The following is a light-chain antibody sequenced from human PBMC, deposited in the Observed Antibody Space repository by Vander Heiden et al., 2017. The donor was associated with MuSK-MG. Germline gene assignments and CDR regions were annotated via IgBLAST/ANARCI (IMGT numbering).Light chain of an antibody. CDR1: QSLLHSNGYNY. V-gene: IGKV2-28*01. CDR2: LGS. CDR3: MQALQTPLT. Sequence: DIVMTQSPLSLPVTPGEPASISCRSSQSLLHSNGYNYLDWYVQKPGQSPQLLIYLGSSRASGVPDRFTGSASGTDFTLKINTVEADDVGIYYCMQALQTPLTFGGGTRVEIK. J-gene: IGKJ4*01.